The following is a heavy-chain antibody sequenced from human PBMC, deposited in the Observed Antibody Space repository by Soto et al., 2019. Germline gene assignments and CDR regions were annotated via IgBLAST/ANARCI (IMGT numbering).Heavy chain of an antibody. D-gene: IGHD1-26*01. CDR2: ISSSSRHI. CDR1: GFTFSSYS. CDR3: ARDPSDLWEPDQYFPH. J-gene: IGHJ1*01. V-gene: IGHV3-21*01. Sequence: EVQLVESGGGLGKPGGSLTLSCAASGFTFSSYSMNWVRQAPGKGLEWVSSISSSSRHIYYADSVKGRFTISRDNAKNSLYLQMNSLSAEDTAMYFCARDPSDLWEPDQYFPHWGQGTLVAVSS.